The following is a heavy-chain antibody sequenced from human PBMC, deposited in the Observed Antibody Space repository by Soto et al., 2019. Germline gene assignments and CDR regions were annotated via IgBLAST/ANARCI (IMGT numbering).Heavy chain of an antibody. J-gene: IGHJ6*02. Sequence: LRLSCAASGFTFSSYAMSWVRQAPGKGLEWVSAISGSGGSTYYADSVKGRFTISRDNSKNTLYLQMNSLRAEDTAVYYCAKYVDTAMVGTYYYYGMDVWGQGTTVTVSS. V-gene: IGHV3-23*01. CDR2: ISGSGGST. CDR3: AKYVDTAMVGTYYYYGMDV. D-gene: IGHD5-18*01. CDR1: GFTFSSYA.